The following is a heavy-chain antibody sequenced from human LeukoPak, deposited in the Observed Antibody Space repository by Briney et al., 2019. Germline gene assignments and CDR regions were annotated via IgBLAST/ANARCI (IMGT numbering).Heavy chain of an antibody. D-gene: IGHD2/OR15-2a*01. CDR2: IKQDGSEK. Sequence: GGSLRLSCAASGFTLSTYWMSWVRQAPGKGLEWVANIKQDGSEKYYVDSVKGRFTISRDNAKNSLYLQMNSLRAEDTAVYYCARDWFHAIDYWGQGTLVTVSS. J-gene: IGHJ4*02. CDR1: GFTLSTYW. CDR3: ARDWFHAIDY. V-gene: IGHV3-7*01.